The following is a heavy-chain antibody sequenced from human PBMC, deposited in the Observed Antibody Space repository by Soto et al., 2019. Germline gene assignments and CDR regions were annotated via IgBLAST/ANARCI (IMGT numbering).Heavy chain of an antibody. CDR1: GGIFSTYA. D-gene: IGHD3-10*01. Sequence: QVQLVQSGAEVKKPGSSVKVSCKASGGIFSTYAMSWLRQAPGQGLECMGVIIPLFGTPNYAQRFQGRVTITADESTSTAYMELSTLRSEDTAVYYCARDRDDYGSGNYYNRIDFWGQGTLVTVSS. CDR2: IIPLFGTP. V-gene: IGHV1-69*01. CDR3: ARDRDDYGSGNYYNRIDF. J-gene: IGHJ4*02.